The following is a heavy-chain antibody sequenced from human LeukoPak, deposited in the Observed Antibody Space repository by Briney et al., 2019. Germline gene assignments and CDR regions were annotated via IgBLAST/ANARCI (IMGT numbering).Heavy chain of an antibody. D-gene: IGHD6-6*01. CDR2: ISGSGGST. CDR3: AKSPIIAARSLFDY. J-gene: IGHJ4*02. Sequence: GGSLRLSCAASGFTFSSYVMSWVRQAAGNGLEWVSGISGSGGSTYYADSVKGRFTISRDNSTNTLYPQMTSLRAEDTAVYYCAKSPIIAARSLFDYWGQGTLVTVSS. V-gene: IGHV3-23*01. CDR1: GFTFSSYV.